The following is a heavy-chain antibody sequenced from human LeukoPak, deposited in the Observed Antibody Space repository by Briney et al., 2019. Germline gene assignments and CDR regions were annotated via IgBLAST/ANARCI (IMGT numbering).Heavy chain of an antibody. J-gene: IGHJ5*02. CDR2: VDSSGAYT. CDR3: AKDLYYDFWSGYPRVNWFDP. Sequence: PGGSLRLSCAASGFTFSKFAMSWVSQAPGKGLEWVSAVDSSGAYTYYADSVKGRFTVSRDNAKDALYLQMNSLRAEDTAVYYCAKDLYYDFWSGYPRVNWFDPWGQGTLVTVSS. V-gene: IGHV3-23*01. D-gene: IGHD3-3*01. CDR1: GFTFSKFA.